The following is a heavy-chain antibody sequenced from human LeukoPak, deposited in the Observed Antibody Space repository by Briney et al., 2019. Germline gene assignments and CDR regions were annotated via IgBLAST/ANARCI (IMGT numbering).Heavy chain of an antibody. CDR3: AGEHFDWNDYYYYYMDV. Sequence: SETLSLTCTVSGGSISSHYWSWIRQPPGKGLEWIGYIYYSGSTNYNPSLKSRVTISVDTSKNQFSLKLSSVTAADTAVYYCAGEHFDWNDYYYYYMDVWGKGTTVTVSS. V-gene: IGHV4-59*11. D-gene: IGHD3-9*01. J-gene: IGHJ6*03. CDR1: GGSISSHY. CDR2: IYYSGST.